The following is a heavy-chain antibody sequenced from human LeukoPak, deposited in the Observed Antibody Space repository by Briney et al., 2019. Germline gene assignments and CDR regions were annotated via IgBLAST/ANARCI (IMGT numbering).Heavy chain of an antibody. CDR1: GFTFSSYA. V-gene: IGHV3-23*01. CDR2: ISGSGGST. J-gene: IGHJ6*03. CDR3: AKAMWIDGYDYPAYYYHYMDV. Sequence: QPGGSLRLSCAASGFTFSSYAMSWVRQAPGKGLEWVSAISGSGGSTYYADSVKGRFTISRDNSKNTLYLQMNSLRAEDTAVYYCAKAMWIDGYDYPAYYYHYMDVWGKGTTATVSS. D-gene: IGHD5-12*01.